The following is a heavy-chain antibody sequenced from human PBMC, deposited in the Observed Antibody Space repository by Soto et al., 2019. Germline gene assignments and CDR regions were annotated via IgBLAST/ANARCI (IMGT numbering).Heavy chain of an antibody. D-gene: IGHD6-13*01. Sequence: QVQLVQSGAEVKKPGASVKVSCKASGYTFTSYGISWVRQAPGQGLEWMGWISAYNGNTNYAQKLQGRVTMTTDTSTSTAYMELRSLRSDDTAVYYCARGGIAAAGTKPMLRSSGLSHFDYWGQGTLVTVSS. J-gene: IGHJ4*02. CDR3: ARGGIAAAGTKPMLRSSGLSHFDY. V-gene: IGHV1-18*01. CDR2: ISAYNGNT. CDR1: GYTFTSYG.